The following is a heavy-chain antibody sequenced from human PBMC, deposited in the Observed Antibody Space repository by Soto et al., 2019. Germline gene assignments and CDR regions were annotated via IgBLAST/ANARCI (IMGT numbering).Heavy chain of an antibody. CDR2: ISGSGGST. Sequence: GGSLRLSCAASGFTFSSYAMSWVRQAPGKGLEWVSAISGSGGSTYYADSVKGRFTISRDNSKNTLYLQMNSLRAEDTAVYYCAKSLKQRIEVDGNGDYWGQGTLVTVSS. CDR3: AKSLKQRIEVDGNGDY. J-gene: IGHJ4*02. D-gene: IGHD6-19*01. CDR1: GFTFSSYA. V-gene: IGHV3-23*01.